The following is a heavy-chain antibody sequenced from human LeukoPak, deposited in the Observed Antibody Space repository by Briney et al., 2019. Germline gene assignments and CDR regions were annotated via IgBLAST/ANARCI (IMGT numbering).Heavy chain of an antibody. CDR2: IIPIFGTA. V-gene: IGHV1-69*01. Sequence: SVKVSCKASGGTFSSYAICWVRQAPGQGLEWMGGIIPIFGTANYAQKFQGRVTITADESTSTAYMELSSLRSEDTAVYYCARVPTHVDTAMVTYYYYYMDVWGKGTTVTVSS. J-gene: IGHJ6*03. D-gene: IGHD5-18*01. CDR3: ARVPTHVDTAMVTYYYYYMDV. CDR1: GGTFSSYA.